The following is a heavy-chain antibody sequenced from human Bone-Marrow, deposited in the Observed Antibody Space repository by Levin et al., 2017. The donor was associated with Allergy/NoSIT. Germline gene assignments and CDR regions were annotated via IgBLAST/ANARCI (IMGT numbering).Heavy chain of an antibody. CDR2: IYSGGGT. D-gene: IGHD3-22*01. J-gene: IGHJ4*02. CDR3: ARKTDSSGSGDY. Sequence: PGGSLRLSCAASGFVVSANFMYWLRQAPGKGLEWVSFIYSGGGTYYADSVKGRFTISRDKSKNTLYLQMNSLRVEDTAVYYCARKTDSSGSGDYWGQGTLVTVSS. V-gene: IGHV3-53*01. CDR1: GFVVSANF.